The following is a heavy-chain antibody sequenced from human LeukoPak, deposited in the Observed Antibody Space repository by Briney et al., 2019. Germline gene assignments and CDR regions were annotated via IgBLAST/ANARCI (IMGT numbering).Heavy chain of an antibody. CDR3: AKDQGSGPTDWFDP. Sequence: GGSLRLSGAASGFTFSGYAMSWVRKAPGKGLEWVSGISASGVRIYYADSVKGRFTISRDNSKNTLYLQMNRVRAEDTAVYYCAKDQGSGPTDWFDPGGQGTLVTVSS. J-gene: IGHJ5*02. D-gene: IGHD6-19*01. CDR2: ISASGVRI. CDR1: GFTFSGYA. V-gene: IGHV3-23*01.